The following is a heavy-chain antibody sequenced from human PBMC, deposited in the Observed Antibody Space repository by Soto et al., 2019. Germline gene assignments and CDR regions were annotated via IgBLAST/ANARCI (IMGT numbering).Heavy chain of an antibody. J-gene: IGHJ4*02. Sequence: LRLSFAASGFTFSSYGMTWVRQAPGKGLEWVSFSSATGAGTYYADSVKGRFTISRDNSKNTLYLQMTSLRADDTAVYYCAKDRRAGGNYGFYSDFWGQGALVTVSS. D-gene: IGHD1-7*01. V-gene: IGHV3-23*01. CDR2: SSATGAGT. CDR3: AKDRRAGGNYGFYSDF. CDR1: GFTFSSYG.